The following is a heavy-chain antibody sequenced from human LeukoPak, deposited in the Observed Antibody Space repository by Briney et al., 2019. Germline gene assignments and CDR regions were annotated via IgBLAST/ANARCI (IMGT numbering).Heavy chain of an antibody. CDR2: INDVSSDI. CDR3: ARDSLHDYGGTGYGYYFDY. Sequence: PGGSLRLSCAASEFTFSLYAMNWVRQAPGKGLEWVSYINDVSSDIHYADSVKGRFTISRDNAKNTLYLQMNSLRAEDTAVYYCARDSLHDYGGTGYGYYFDYWGQGTLVTVSS. V-gene: IGHV3-21*05. CDR1: EFTFSLYA. J-gene: IGHJ4*02. D-gene: IGHD3-9*01.